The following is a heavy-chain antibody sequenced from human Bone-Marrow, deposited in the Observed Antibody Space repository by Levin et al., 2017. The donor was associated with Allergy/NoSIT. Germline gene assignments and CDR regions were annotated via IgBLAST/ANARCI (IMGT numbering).Heavy chain of an antibody. J-gene: IGHJ5*02. Sequence: GESLKISCAASGFTFSSYWMSWVRQAPGKGLEWVANIKQDGSEKYYVDSVKGRFTISRDNAKNSLYLQMNSLRAEDTAVYYCARDRRGTRYCSGGSCYTIDGWFDPWGQGTLVTVSS. CDR2: IKQDGSEK. D-gene: IGHD2-15*01. V-gene: IGHV3-7*01. CDR1: GFTFSSYW. CDR3: ARDRRGTRYCSGGSCYTIDGWFDP.